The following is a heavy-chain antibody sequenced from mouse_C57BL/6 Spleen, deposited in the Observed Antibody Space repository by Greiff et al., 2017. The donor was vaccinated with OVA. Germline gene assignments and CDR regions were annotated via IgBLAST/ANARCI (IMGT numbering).Heavy chain of an antibody. J-gene: IGHJ2*01. V-gene: IGHV3-6*01. CDR1: GYSITSGYY. CDR2: ISYDGSN. Sequence: ESGPGLVKPSQSLSLTCSVTGYSITSGYYWNWIRQFPGNKLEWMGYISYDGSNKYNPSLKNRISITRDTSKNQFFLKLNSVTTEDTATYYCARGGGSSHDYWGQGTTLTVSS. D-gene: IGHD1-1*01. CDR3: ARGGGSSHDY.